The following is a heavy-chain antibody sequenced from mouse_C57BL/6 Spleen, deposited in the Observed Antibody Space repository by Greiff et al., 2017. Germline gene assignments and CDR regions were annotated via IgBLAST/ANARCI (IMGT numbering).Heavy chain of an antibody. CDR1: GYTFTSYW. D-gene: IGHD1-1*01. J-gene: IGHJ1*03. V-gene: IGHV1-72*01. Sequence: QVQLQQSGAELVKPGASVKLSCKASGYTFTSYWMHWVKQRPGRGLEWIGRIDPNSGGTKYNEKFKSKATLTVDKPSSTAYMQLSSLTSEDSAVYYCARGFITTVVEEYFDVWGTGTTVTVSS. CDR2: IDPNSGGT. CDR3: ARGFITTVVEEYFDV.